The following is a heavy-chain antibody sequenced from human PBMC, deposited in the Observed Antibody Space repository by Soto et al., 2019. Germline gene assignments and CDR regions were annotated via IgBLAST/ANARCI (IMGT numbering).Heavy chain of an antibody. D-gene: IGHD2-8*01. CDR1: GGSFSGYY. CDR3: ARGKTVYAL. V-gene: IGHV4-34*01. Sequence: PSETLSLTCTVSGGSFSGYYWSWIRQPPGKGLEWIGEINHSGSTNYNPSLKSRVTISVDTSKNQFSLKLSSVTAADTAVYYCARGKTVYALWGQGTLVTVSS. CDR2: INHSGST. J-gene: IGHJ4*02.